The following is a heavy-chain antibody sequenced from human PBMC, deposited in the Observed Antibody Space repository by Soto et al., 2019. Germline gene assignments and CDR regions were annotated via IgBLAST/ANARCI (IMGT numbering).Heavy chain of an antibody. CDR1: GGSFSGYY. V-gene: IGHV4-34*01. CDR3: ARGYSKYYDFWSGYGPLHYYYGMDV. J-gene: IGHJ6*02. Sequence: SETLSLTCAVYGGSFSGYYWSWIRQPPGKGLEWIGEINHSGSTNYNPSLKSRVTISVDTSKNQFSLKLSSVTAADTAVYYCARGYSKYYDFWSGYGPLHYYYGMDVWGQGTTVT. CDR2: INHSGST. D-gene: IGHD3-3*01.